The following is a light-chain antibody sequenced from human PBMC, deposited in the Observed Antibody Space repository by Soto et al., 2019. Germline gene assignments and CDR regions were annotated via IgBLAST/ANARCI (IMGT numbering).Light chain of an antibody. CDR3: QQYNSYPLT. CDR2: KAS. V-gene: IGKV1-5*03. CDR1: QSISSW. J-gene: IGKJ4*01. Sequence: DIQMTQSPSTLSASVGDRVTITCRASQSISSWLAWYQQKPGEAPKLLIYKASSLESGVPSRFSGSGSGTEFTLTISSLQPDDFATYYCQQYNSYPLTFGGGTKVDIK.